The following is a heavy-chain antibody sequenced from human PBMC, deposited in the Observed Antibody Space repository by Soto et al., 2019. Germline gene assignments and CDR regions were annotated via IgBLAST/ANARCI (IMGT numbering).Heavy chain of an antibody. CDR1: GGSISSSSYY. D-gene: IGHD4-17*01. V-gene: IGHV4-39*01. Sequence: SETLSLTCTVSGGSISSSSYYWGWIRQPPGKGLEWIGSIYYSGSTYYNPSLKSRVTISVDTSKNQFSLKLSSVTAADTAVYYCARHSRYGDYADAFDIWGQGTMVTVSS. CDR2: IYYSGST. CDR3: ARHSRYGDYADAFDI. J-gene: IGHJ3*02.